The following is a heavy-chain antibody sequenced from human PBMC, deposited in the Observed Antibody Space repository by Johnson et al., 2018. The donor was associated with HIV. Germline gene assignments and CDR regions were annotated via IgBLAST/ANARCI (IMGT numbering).Heavy chain of an antibody. Sequence: VQLVESGGGLVQPGGSLRPSCGASGFTFSNYWMQWVRQAPGKGPVWVSRLNGDGSRSTYADSVKGRLPLASDNAKNTLYLEMKSLRSEDTAVYYCARTSGSGASCLGYDPFDVWGQGTMVTVSS. CDR2: LNGDGSRS. D-gene: IGHD2-15*01. J-gene: IGHJ3*01. V-gene: IGHV3-74*01. CDR3: ARTSGSGASCLGYDPFDV. CDR1: GFTFSNYW.